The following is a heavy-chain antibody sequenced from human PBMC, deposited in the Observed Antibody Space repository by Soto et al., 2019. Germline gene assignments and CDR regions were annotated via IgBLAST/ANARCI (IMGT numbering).Heavy chain of an antibody. D-gene: IGHD2-2*01. V-gene: IGHV4-30-2*01. J-gene: IGHJ5*02. Sequence: SETLSLTCAVYGGSFSGYSWSWIRQPPGKGLEWIGYIYHSGSTYYNPSLKSRVTISVDRSKNQFSLKLSSVTAADTAVYYCGRVPDRWGQGTLVTVSS. CDR3: GRVPDR. CDR1: GGSFSGYS. CDR2: IYHSGST.